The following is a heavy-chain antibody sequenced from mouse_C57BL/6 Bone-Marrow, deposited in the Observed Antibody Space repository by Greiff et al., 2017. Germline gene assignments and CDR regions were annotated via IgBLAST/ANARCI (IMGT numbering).Heavy chain of an antibody. D-gene: IGHD2-13*01. Sequence: EVKLMESGGGLVQPGGSLKLSCAASGFTFSDYGMAWVRQAPRKGPEWVAFISNLAYSIYYADPVTGRFLISRENAKNTLYLEMSSLRSEDTAMYYCARQGASIYYGDYEDAMDYWGQGTSVTVSS. V-gene: IGHV5-15*01. CDR3: ARQGASIYYGDYEDAMDY. CDR2: ISNLAYSI. J-gene: IGHJ4*01. CDR1: GFTFSDYG.